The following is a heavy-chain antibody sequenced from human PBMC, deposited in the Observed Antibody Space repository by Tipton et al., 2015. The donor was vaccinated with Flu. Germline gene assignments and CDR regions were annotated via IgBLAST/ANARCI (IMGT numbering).Heavy chain of an antibody. CDR3: ARGYDILTDGSGYFDY. CDR1: GFIFSSYA. D-gene: IGHD3-9*01. J-gene: IGHJ4*02. V-gene: IGHV3-33*01. Sequence: SLRLSCAASGFIFSSYAMHWVRQAPGKGLEWVAGIWYDGSNKYYADSVKGRFTISRDNSKNTLYLQMNSLRAEDTAVYYCARGYDILTDGSGYFDYWGQGTLVTVSS. CDR2: IWYDGSNK.